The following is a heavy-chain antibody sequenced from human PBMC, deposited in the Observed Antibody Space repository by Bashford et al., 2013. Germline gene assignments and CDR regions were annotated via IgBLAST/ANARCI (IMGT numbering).Heavy chain of an antibody. CDR2: VSYSGST. Sequence: SETLSLTCTVSGGSISSDYWSWIRQSPGKGLEWLGYVSYSGSTNYSPSLKSRVSISLDTSKKQFSLNLSSVTAADTAVYFCARVRGTIQRVTRHYGMDVWGQGITVTVSS. CDR3: ARVRGTIQRVTRHYGMDV. V-gene: IGHV4-59*01. D-gene: IGHD5-18*01. J-gene: IGHJ6*02. CDR1: GGSISSDY.